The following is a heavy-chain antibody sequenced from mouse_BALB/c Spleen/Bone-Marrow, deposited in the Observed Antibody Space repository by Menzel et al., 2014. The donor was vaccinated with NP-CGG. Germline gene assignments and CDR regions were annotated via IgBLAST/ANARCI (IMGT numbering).Heavy chain of an antibody. CDR1: GYTFTSYW. CDR2: TYPSDSYT. V-gene: IGHV1-69*02. D-gene: IGHD2-3*01. Sequence: VQLQESGAELVRPGASVKLSCKASGYTFTSYWINWVNQRPGQGLEWIGNTYPSDSYTNYNQKFKDKATLTVDKSSSTSYMQLSSPTSEDSAVYYCTRGSYDLDYWGQGTTLTVSS. J-gene: IGHJ2*01. CDR3: TRGSYDLDY.